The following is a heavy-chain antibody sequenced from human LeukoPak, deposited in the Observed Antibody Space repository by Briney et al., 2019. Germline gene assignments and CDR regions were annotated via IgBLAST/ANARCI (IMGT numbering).Heavy chain of an antibody. CDR3: ARIGYSYGYDYYYGMDV. CDR2: ISAYNGNT. V-gene: IGHV1-18*01. CDR1: GYTFTSYG. J-gene: IGHJ6*02. D-gene: IGHD5-18*01. Sequence: GASVKVSCKASGYTFTSYGISWVRQAPGQGLEWMGWISAYNGNTNYARKLQGRFTMTTDTSTSTAYMDLRSLRSDDTAVYYCARIGYSYGYDYYYGMDVWGQGTTVTVSS.